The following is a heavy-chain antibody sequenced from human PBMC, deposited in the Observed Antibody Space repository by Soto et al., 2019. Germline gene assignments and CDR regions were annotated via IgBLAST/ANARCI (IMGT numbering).Heavy chain of an antibody. Sequence: EVQLWESGGGLVQPGGSLRLSCAVSGFTFSSHVMSWVRQAPGKGLEWVSAISGTGGTYYADSVKGRLTISRDNSKYALYLQMNNLRDEDTAVYYCAKDRRGAYCSGGICYSPDYWGQGTLVIVSS. CDR2: ISGTGGT. D-gene: IGHD2-15*01. J-gene: IGHJ4*02. CDR3: AKDRRGAYCSGGICYSPDY. V-gene: IGHV3-23*01. CDR1: GFTFSSHV.